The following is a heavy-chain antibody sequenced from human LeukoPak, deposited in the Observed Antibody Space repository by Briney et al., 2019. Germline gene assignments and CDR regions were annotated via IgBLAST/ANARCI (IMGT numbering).Heavy chain of an antibody. Sequence: GGSLRLSCAASGFTFSSYWMSWVRQAPGKGLEWVANIKYDEIEKYHVDSVKGRFTISRDNTKNSLYLQMNSLRVEDTAVYYCARDTGALVTHFDYWGQGTLVTVSS. J-gene: IGHJ4*02. CDR1: GFTFSSYW. D-gene: IGHD5-18*01. CDR3: ARDTGALVTHFDY. CDR2: IKYDEIEK. V-gene: IGHV3-7*03.